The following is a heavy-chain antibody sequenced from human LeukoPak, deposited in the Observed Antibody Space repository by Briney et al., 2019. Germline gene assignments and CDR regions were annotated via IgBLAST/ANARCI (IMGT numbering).Heavy chain of an antibody. CDR3: ASSGLRYFDWLELDYYYGMDV. D-gene: IGHD3-9*01. CDR1: GYTFTSYG. V-gene: IGHV1-18*01. J-gene: IGHJ6*02. Sequence: ASVKVSCKASGYTFTSYGISWVRQAPGQGLEWVGWISAYNGNTNYAQKLQGRVTMTTDTSTSTAYMELRSLRSDDTAVYYCASSGLRYFDWLELDYYYGMDVWGQGTTVTVSS. CDR2: ISAYNGNT.